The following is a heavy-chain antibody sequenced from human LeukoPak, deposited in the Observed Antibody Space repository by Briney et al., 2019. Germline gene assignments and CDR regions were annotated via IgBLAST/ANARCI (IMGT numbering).Heavy chain of an antibody. J-gene: IGHJ3*01. CDR3: AREVGSPAVRSAFDL. CDR2: INQDGSQK. V-gene: IGHV3-7*01. D-gene: IGHD2-15*01. CDR1: GFTFSSYS. Sequence: TGGSLRLSCAASGFTFSSYSMNWVRQAPGKGLEWVANINQDGSQKHYVDSVTGRFTISRDNAKNSLYLQVNSLRDEDTAVYYCAREVGSPAVRSAFDLWGQGTMVTVSS.